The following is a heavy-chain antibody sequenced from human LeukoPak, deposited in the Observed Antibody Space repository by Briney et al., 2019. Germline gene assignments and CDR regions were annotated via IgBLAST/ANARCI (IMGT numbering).Heavy chain of an antibody. CDR3: ARDRGSSGRLGRFDN. CDR1: GFTLSTYW. V-gene: IGHV3-7*01. D-gene: IGHD6-19*01. Sequence: GGSLRPSCVASGFTLSTYWMTWVRQAPGKGLEWVANIKQDGSEKYYVDSVKGRFTISRDNAKKLLYLQMNSLRVEDTAVYYCARDRGSSGRLGRFDNWGQGTQVTVSP. J-gene: IGHJ4*02. CDR2: IKQDGSEK.